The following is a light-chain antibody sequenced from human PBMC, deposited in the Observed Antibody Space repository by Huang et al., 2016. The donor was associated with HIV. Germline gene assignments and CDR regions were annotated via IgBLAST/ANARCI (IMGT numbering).Light chain of an antibody. CDR1: QDIRSN. Sequence: QMTQSPASLSAYVGDRVTISCQANQDIRSNLNWYQQKPGKAPRLLIYGASNLQAGVPSRFSGNGSGTDFTITISSLQSEDIATYYCQQYDSLYTFGQGTRLEIK. J-gene: IGKJ2*01. CDR2: GAS. CDR3: QQYDSLYT. V-gene: IGKV1-33*01.